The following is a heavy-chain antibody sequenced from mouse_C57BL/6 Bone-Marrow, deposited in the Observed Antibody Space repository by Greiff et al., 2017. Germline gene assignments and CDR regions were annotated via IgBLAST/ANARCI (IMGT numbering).Heavy chain of an antibody. CDR2: ISNGGGST. J-gene: IGHJ4*01. Sequence: DVKLQESGGGLVQPGGSLKLSCAASGFTFSDYYMYWVRQTPEKRLEWVAYISNGGGSTYYPDTVKGRFTISRDNAKNTLYLQMSRLKSEDTAMYYCARTYDGYYSYAMDYWGQGTSVTVSS. CDR1: GFTFSDYY. D-gene: IGHD2-3*01. CDR3: ARTYDGYYSYAMDY. V-gene: IGHV5-12*01.